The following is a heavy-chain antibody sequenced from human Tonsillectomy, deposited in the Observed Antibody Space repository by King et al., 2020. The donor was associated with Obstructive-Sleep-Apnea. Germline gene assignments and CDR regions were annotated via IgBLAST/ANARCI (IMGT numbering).Heavy chain of an antibody. J-gene: IGHJ4*01. D-gene: IGHD4-17*01. Sequence: VQLVESGGGVVQPGGSLRLSCAASGFTFSSYGMHWVRQAPGKGLEWVAFIRYDGSNKYYADSVKGRFTISRDNSKNTLYLQMNSLRAEDTAVYYCAKVGDYGDYGLLDYWGHGTLVTVSS. CDR1: GFTFSSYG. V-gene: IGHV3-30*02. CDR2: IRYDGSNK. CDR3: AKVGDYGDYGLLDY.